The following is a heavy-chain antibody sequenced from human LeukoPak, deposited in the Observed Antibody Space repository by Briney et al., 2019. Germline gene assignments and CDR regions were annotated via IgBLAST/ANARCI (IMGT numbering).Heavy chain of an antibody. CDR3: AREGWPGPSVDY. V-gene: IGHV3-7*01. CDR1: GFTFTTYW. J-gene: IGHJ4*02. Sequence: GGSLRLSCAASGFTFTTYWMSWVRQAPGKGLEWVANINQDGTEKYYVDSVKGRFTISRDNAKNTLYLQMNSLRAEDTAVYYCAREGWPGPSVDYWGQGTLVTVSS. CDR2: INQDGTEK. D-gene: IGHD6-19*01.